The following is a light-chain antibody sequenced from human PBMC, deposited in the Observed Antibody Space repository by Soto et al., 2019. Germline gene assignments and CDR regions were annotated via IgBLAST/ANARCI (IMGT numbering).Light chain of an antibody. V-gene: IGLV2-14*01. CDR3: NSYTTLSNRV. CDR1: SSDVGAYNY. Sequence: QSALTQPASVSGSPGQSITISCTGTSSDVGAYNYVSWYQQHPGRAPKLIIYEVSDRPSGISDRFSGSKSGNTASLTISGLQAEDEADYYCNSYTTLSNRVFGTGTKVTVL. J-gene: IGLJ1*01. CDR2: EVS.